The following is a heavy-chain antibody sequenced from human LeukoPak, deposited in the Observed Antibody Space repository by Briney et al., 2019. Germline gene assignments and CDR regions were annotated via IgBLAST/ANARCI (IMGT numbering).Heavy chain of an antibody. CDR3: AKSPTSDILTGYYGAFDY. Sequence: GGSLRLSCAASGFTFSSYAMSWVRQAPGKGLEWVSAISGSGGSTYYADSVKGRFTISRDNSKNTLFLQMNSLRAEDTALYYCAKSPTSDILTGYYGAFDYWGQGTLVTVSS. CDR2: ISGSGGST. V-gene: IGHV3-23*01. CDR1: GFTFSSYA. D-gene: IGHD3-9*01. J-gene: IGHJ4*02.